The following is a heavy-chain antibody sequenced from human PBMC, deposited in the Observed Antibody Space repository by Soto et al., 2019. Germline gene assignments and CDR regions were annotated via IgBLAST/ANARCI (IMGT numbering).Heavy chain of an antibody. V-gene: IGHV4-4*07. D-gene: IGHD4-17*01. J-gene: IGHJ4*02. Sequence: SETLSLTCTVSGASISSYYWILIRQPAGKGLEWIGRVFISGSTNYNPSLESRVTMSVDTSKNQFSLRLSSVTAADTAVYYCASALLDFGDYYFHYSGQGALVTVSP. CDR2: VFISGST. CDR1: GASISSYY. CDR3: ASALLDFGDYYFHY.